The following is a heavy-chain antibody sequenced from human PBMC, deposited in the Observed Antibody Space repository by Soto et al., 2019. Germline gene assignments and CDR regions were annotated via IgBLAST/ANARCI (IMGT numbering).Heavy chain of an antibody. V-gene: IGHV4-30-4*01. CDR3: ARVVIYYGSGSYYEENWFDP. D-gene: IGHD3-10*01. J-gene: IGHJ5*02. CDR2: IYYSGST. Sequence: SETLSLTCAVYGGSISSGDYYWSWIRQPPGKGLEWIGYIYYSGSTYYNPSLKSRVTISVDTSKNQFSLKLSSVTAADTAVYYCARVVIYYGSGSYYEENWFDPWAREPWSPSPQ. CDR1: GGSISSGDYY.